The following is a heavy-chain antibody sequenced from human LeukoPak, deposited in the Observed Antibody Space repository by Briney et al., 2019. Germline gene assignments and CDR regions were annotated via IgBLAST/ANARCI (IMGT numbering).Heavy chain of an antibody. V-gene: IGHV4-39*01. CDR1: DGSVSSSSYY. CDR2: IYYSGST. D-gene: IGHD2-15*01. CDR3: ARHTPYWFDP. Sequence: KPSETLSLTCTVSDGSVSSSSYYWGWIRQPPGKGLEWIGSIYYSGSTYYNPSLKSRVTISVDTSKNQFSLKLSSVTAADTAVYYCARHTPYWFDPWGQGALVTVSS. J-gene: IGHJ5*02.